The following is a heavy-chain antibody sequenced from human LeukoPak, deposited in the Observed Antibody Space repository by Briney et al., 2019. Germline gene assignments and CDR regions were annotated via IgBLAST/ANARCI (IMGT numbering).Heavy chain of an antibody. V-gene: IGHV1-8*01. Sequence: ASVKVSCKASGYTFTSYDINWVRQATGQGLEWMGWMNPNSGNTGYAQKFQGRVTMTRNTSISTAYMELSSLRSEDTAVHYCARGPLLPEYYYGMDVWGQGTTVTVSS. CDR2: MNPNSGNT. CDR3: ARGPLLPEYYYGMDV. D-gene: IGHD2-15*01. CDR1: GYTFTSYD. J-gene: IGHJ6*02.